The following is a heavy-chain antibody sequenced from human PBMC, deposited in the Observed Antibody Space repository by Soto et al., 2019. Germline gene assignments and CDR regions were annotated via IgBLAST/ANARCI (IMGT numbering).Heavy chain of an antibody. J-gene: IGHJ1*01. Sequence: VSCKASGGTFSSYAISLVRHAPGQGLEWMGGIIPIFGTANYAQKFQGRVTITADESTSTAYMELSSLRSEDTAVYYCAREGRDGYIHRYFQHWGQGTLVTVSS. D-gene: IGHD5-12*01. CDR2: IIPIFGTA. CDR1: GGTFSSYA. CDR3: AREGRDGYIHRYFQH. V-gene: IGHV1-69*01.